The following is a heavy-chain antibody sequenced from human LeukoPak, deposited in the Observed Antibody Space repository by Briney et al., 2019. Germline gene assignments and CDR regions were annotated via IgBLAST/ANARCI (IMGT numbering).Heavy chain of an antibody. CDR1: GFTFDDYA. CDR2: ISWNSGSI. Sequence: GGSLRLSCAASGFTFDDYAMHWVRQAPGKGLEWVSGISWNSGSIGYADSVKGRFTISRDNAKNSLYLQMNSLRAEDTALYYCARMFSYGSGRYFDYWGQGSLVTVSS. J-gene: IGHJ4*02. V-gene: IGHV3-9*01. CDR3: ARMFSYGSGRYFDY. D-gene: IGHD3-10*01.